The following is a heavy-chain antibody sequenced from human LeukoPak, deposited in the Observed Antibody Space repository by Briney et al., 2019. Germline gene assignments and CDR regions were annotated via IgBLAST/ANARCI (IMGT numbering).Heavy chain of an antibody. J-gene: IGHJ4*02. V-gene: IGHV3-48*03. CDR1: GFTFSSYK. CDR2: ISSSGNTI. Sequence: GGSLRLSCAAFGFTFSSYKMNWVRQAPGKGLEWVSYISSSGNTIYYADSVQGRFTISRDNAKNSLFLQMNSLRAEDSAFYYCASKWYSRIYWGQGTLVTVSS. CDR3: ASKWYSRIY. D-gene: IGHD1-26*01.